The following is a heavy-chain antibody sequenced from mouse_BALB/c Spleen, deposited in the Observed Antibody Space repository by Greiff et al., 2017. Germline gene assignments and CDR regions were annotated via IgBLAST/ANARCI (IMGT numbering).Heavy chain of an antibody. CDR3: ARDTTAPYWYFDV. J-gene: IGHJ1*01. Sequence: EVQGVESGGGLVKPGGSLKLSCAASGFTFSSYAMSWVRQSPEKRLEWVAEISSGGSYTYYPDTVTGRFTISRDNAKNTLYLEMSSLRSEDTAMYYCARDTTAPYWYFDVWGAGTTVTVSS. CDR2: ISSGGSYT. D-gene: IGHD1-2*01. CDR1: GFTFSSYA. V-gene: IGHV5-9-4*01.